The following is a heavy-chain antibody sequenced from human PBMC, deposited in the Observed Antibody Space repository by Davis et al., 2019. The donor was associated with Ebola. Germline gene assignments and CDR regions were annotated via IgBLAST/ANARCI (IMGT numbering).Heavy chain of an antibody. CDR3: ARGARRGRLDI. CDR2: INHSGST. CDR1: GGSFSGYY. J-gene: IGHJ3*02. D-gene: IGHD3-10*01. V-gene: IGHV4-34*01. Sequence: SETLSLTCAVYGGSFSGYYWSWIRQPPGKGLEWIGEINHSGSTNYNPSLKSRVTVSLDTSNNQFFLKLSSLTAADTAVYYCARGARRGRLDIWGQGTMVTVSS.